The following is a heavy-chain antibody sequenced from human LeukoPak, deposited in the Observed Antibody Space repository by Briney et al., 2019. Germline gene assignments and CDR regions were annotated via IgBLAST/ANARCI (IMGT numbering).Heavy chain of an antibody. J-gene: IGHJ1*01. CDR1: GGSISSYY. V-gene: IGHV4-4*07. D-gene: IGHD6-13*01. CDR3: ARGRYSSSLFSTRSTEYFQH. Sequence: SETLSLTCTVSGGSISSYYWSWIRQPAGKGLEWIGRIYTSGSTNYDPSLKSRVTISVDTSKNQFSLKLSSVTAADTAVYYCARGRYSSSLFSTRSTEYFQHWGQGTLVTVSS. CDR2: IYTSGST.